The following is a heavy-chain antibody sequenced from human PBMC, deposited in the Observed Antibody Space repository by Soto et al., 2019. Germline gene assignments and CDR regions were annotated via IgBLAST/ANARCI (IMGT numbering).Heavy chain of an antibody. CDR2: ISYDGSNK. V-gene: IGHV3-30*18. CDR3: AKDPDPYYDSSGYYYY. D-gene: IGHD3-22*01. CDR1: GFTFSSYG. J-gene: IGHJ4*02. Sequence: PGGSLRLSCAASGFTFSSYGMHWVRQAPGKGLEWVAVISYDGSNKYYADSVKGRFTISRDNSKNTLYPQMNSLRAEDTAVYYCAKDPDPYYDSSGYYYYWGQGTLVTVSS.